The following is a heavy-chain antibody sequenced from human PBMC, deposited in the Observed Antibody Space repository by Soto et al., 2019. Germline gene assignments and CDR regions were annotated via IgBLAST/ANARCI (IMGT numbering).Heavy chain of an antibody. J-gene: IGHJ6*02. V-gene: IGHV4-34*09. CDR2: INHSGST. CDR1: GGSFSGYY. D-gene: IGHD6-19*01. CDR3: ARDSTGSGSGLSMDV. Sequence: SETLSLTCAVYGGSFSGYYWSWIRQPPGKGLEWIGEINHSGSTNYNPSLKSRVTISVDTSKNQFSLKLSSVTAADTAVYYCARDSTGSGSGLSMDVWGQGTTVTVSS.